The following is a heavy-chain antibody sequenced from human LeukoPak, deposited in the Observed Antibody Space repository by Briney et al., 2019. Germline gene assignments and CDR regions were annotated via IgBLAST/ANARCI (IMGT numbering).Heavy chain of an antibody. V-gene: IGHV4-59*01. Sequence: SSETLSLTCTVSGGSISSYYWNWIRQPPRKGLEWIGHIYYSGSTNYNPSLKSRVTISIDTSKNQFSLRLSSVTAADTAVYYCARGAAGYSYGWGQGTLVTVSS. CDR3: ARGAAGYSYG. D-gene: IGHD5-18*01. CDR1: GGSISSYY. J-gene: IGHJ4*02. CDR2: IYYSGST.